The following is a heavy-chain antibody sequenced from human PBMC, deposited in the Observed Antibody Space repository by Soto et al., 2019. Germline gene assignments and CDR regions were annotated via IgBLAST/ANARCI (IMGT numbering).Heavy chain of an antibody. J-gene: IGHJ3*02. CDR2: IWYDGSNK. D-gene: IGHD3-3*01. CDR1: GFTFSSYG. CDR3: ARVAYYDFWSGYWTDYAFDI. Sequence: GGSLRLSCAASGFTFSSYGMHWVRQAPGKGLEWVAVIWYDGSNKYYADSVKGRFTISRDNSKNTLYLQMNSLRAEDTAVYYCARVAYYDFWSGYWTDYAFDIWGQGTMVTVSS. V-gene: IGHV3-33*01.